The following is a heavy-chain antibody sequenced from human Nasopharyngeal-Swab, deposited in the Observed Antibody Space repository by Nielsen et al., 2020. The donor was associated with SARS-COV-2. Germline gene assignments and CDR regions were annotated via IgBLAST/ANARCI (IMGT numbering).Heavy chain of an antibody. Sequence: SETLSLTCAVYGGSFSDYSWSWIRQPPGKGLEWIGEINHSGSINYTPSLKSRVTISLDTSKNQFSLRLSSVTVADTAFYYCARTATTYSRVYWFDRWGQGTLVTVSS. CDR3: ARTATTYSRVYWFDR. J-gene: IGHJ5*02. D-gene: IGHD1-1*01. V-gene: IGHV4-34*01. CDR1: GGSFSDYS. CDR2: INHSGSI.